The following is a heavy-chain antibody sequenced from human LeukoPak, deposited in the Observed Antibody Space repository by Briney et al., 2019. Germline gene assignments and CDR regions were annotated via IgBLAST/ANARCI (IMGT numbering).Heavy chain of an antibody. CDR1: GFTFSSYG. V-gene: IGHV3-30*18. J-gene: IGHJ4*02. D-gene: IGHD4-23*01. CDR2: ISYDGSNK. CDR3: AKPRVPYGGNRSVSYFDY. Sequence: GGSLRLSCAASGFTFSSYGMHWVRQAPGKGLEWVAVISYDGSNKYYADSVKGRFTISRDNSKNTLYLQMNSLRAEDTAVYYCAKPRVPYGGNRSVSYFDYWGQGTLVTVSS.